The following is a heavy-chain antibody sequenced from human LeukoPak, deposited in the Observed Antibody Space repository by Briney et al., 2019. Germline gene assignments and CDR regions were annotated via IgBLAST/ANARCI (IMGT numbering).Heavy chain of an antibody. D-gene: IGHD2-15*01. J-gene: IGHJ4*02. CDR3: ARGCSGGSCYSGWY. CDR2: IYYSGST. Sequence: SETLSLTCTASGGSISSSSYYWGWIRQPPGKGLEWFGSIYYSGSTYYNPSLKSRVTISVDTSKNQFSLKLSSVTAADTAVYYCARGCSGGSCYSGWYWGQGTLVTVSS. CDR1: GGSISSSSYY. V-gene: IGHV4-39*01.